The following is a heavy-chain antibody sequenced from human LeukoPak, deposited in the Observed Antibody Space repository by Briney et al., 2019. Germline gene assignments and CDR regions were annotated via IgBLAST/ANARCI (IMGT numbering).Heavy chain of an antibody. V-gene: IGHV1-18*01. J-gene: IGHJ5*02. CDR3: ARAIVDTARFDP. CDR2: ISAYNGNT. D-gene: IGHD5-18*01. CDR1: GGTFSSYA. Sequence: GTSVKVSCKASGGTFSSYAISWVRQAPGQGLEWMGWISAYNGNTNYAQKLQGRVTMTTDTSTSTAYMELRSLRSDDTAVYYCARAIVDTARFDPWGQGTLVTVSS.